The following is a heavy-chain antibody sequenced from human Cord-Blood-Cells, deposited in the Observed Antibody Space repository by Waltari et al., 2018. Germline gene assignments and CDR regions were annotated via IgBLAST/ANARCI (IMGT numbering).Heavy chain of an antibody. CDR3: AKESTGTQKFDY. Sequence: EVQLLESGGGLVQPGGSLRLSCAASGFTFSSYAIGWVRQAPGRGLEWVSGISGSGGSTYYADSVKCRFTISRDNSKNTLYLQMNSLRAEDTAVYYCAKESTGTQKFDYWGQGTLVTVSS. V-gene: IGHV3-23*01. J-gene: IGHJ4*02. CDR1: GFTFSSYA. CDR2: ISGSGGST. D-gene: IGHD1-1*01.